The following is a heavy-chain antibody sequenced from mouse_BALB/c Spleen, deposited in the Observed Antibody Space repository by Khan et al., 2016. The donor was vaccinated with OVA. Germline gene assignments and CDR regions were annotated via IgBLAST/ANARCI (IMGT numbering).Heavy chain of an antibody. J-gene: IGHJ4*01. D-gene: IGHD1-1*01. V-gene: IGHV2-3*01. Sequence: VELVESGPGLVAPSQSLSITCTVSGFSLTSYGVNWVRQPPGEGLEWLGVIWGDGSTNYPSTLKSRLTISKDSSKWQVFLTLNSLQTDDTATYYCAKFTPDYYSMDYWGQGTSVTVST. CDR1: GFSLTSYG. CDR2: IWGDGST. CDR3: AKFTPDYYSMDY.